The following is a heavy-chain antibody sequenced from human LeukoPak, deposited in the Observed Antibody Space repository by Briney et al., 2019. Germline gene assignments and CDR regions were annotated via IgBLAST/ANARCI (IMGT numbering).Heavy chain of an antibody. D-gene: IGHD3-9*01. Sequence: PSETLSLTCTVSGGSLSSYYWTWIRQPPGKGLEWIRYISYSGSTKYNPSSKSRVTISVDTSKNQFPLKLGSVTVADTAVYYCARGLKSYDILTAYYTSPYFDYWGQGALVTVSS. J-gene: IGHJ4*02. V-gene: IGHV4-59*01. CDR2: ISYSGST. CDR3: ARGLKSYDILTAYYTSPYFDY. CDR1: GGSLSSYY.